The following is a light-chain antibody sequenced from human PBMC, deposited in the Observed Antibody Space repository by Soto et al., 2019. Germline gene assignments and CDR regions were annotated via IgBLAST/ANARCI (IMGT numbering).Light chain of an antibody. Sequence: DVVMTQSPLSLPVTLGQPASISCRASRSLIYTDGNTYLNWFHQRPGQSTRRLFAKVSNRDSGVPDRFSGSGSGTDFTLKISRVEAEDVGLYYCMQGTHWPYTFGQGTKLEIK. J-gene: IGKJ2*01. CDR1: RSLIYTDGNTY. CDR3: MQGTHWPYT. V-gene: IGKV2-30*01. CDR2: KVS.